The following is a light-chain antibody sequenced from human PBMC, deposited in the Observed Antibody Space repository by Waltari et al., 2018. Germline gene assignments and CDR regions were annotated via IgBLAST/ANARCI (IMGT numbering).Light chain of an antibody. Sequence: SYELTQPPSVSVSPGQTATITCSGDALASQSVYLYQQKPGQAPVLIIYDDNKRPSGIPERFSGSTSGTTVTLTISGVPAEDEADYYCLSADSSSTWVFGGGTHLTVL. CDR3: LSADSSSTWV. J-gene: IGLJ3*02. CDR1: ALASQS. CDR2: DDN. V-gene: IGLV3-25*03.